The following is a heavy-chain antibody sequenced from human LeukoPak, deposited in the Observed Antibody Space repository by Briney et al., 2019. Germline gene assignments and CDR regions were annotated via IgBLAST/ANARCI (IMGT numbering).Heavy chain of an antibody. CDR1: GFTFSSYV. Sequence: PGGSLRLSCAASGFTFSSYVMSWVRQAPGKGLEWVSAISGSGGSTYYADSVKGRFTISRDNSKNTLYLQMNSLRAEDTAVYYCAKTKYSSSSDPSDYWGQGTLVTVSS. D-gene: IGHD6-6*01. J-gene: IGHJ4*02. CDR2: ISGSGGST. CDR3: AKTKYSSSSDPSDY. V-gene: IGHV3-23*01.